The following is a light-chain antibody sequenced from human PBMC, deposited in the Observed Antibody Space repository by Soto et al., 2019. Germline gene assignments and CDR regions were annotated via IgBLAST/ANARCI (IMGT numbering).Light chain of an antibody. CDR3: QTWGTGIKV. CDR1: SGHSDYA. V-gene: IGLV4-69*01. J-gene: IGLJ3*02. CDR2: LNSDGSH. Sequence: QLVLTQSPSASASLGASVKLTCTLSSGHSDYAIAWHQQQPQKGPRYLMKLNSDGSHNKGDGIPDRFSGSSSGAERYLTISSLQSDDEADYYCQTWGTGIKVFGGGTQLTVL.